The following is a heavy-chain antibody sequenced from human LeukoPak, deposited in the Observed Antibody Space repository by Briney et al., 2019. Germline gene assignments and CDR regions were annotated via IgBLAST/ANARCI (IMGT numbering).Heavy chain of an antibody. CDR3: ATGFMVLATSAFDD. V-gene: IGHV4-61*08. Sequence: SETLTLTCTVSGVSFTSDELNLSWSGQPPGQGQDWNGCIYHTGSYNYNSSLKSLAGISVHTSKTQYSLKMSSVAAADTAIYYCATGFMVLATSAFDDWGRGTMVTVSS. J-gene: IGHJ3*01. D-gene: IGHD3-10*01. CDR2: IYHTGSY. CDR1: GVSFTSDELN.